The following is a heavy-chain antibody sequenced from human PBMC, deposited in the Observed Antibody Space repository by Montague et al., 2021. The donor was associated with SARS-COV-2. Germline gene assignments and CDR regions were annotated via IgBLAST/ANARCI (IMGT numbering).Heavy chain of an antibody. CDR2: IYYDGSS. CDR3: ARSLWHNWYFDL. Sequence: SETLSLTCTVSGGSINHYWSWIRQPPGKGLEWIGYIYYDGSSNYNPSLRSRVTISMQTSRNQVSLRLSSVTAADTALYYCARSLWHNWYFDLWGRGTLVTVSS. J-gene: IGHJ2*01. V-gene: IGHV4-59*11. CDR1: GGSINHY. D-gene: IGHD2/OR15-2a*01.